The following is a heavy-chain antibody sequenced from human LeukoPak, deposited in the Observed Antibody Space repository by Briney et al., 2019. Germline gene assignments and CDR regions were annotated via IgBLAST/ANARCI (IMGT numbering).Heavy chain of an antibody. CDR1: GFTFSSYG. D-gene: IGHD2-2*01. CDR3: AKDTMPPKAGFDP. Sequence: GASLILSCAASGFTFSSYGMHWVRPAPGKGLEWVAFIRYDGSNRYYADSVKGRFTISRDSSKNTLYLQMNSLRDEDTAVYYCAKDTMPPKAGFDPWGQGTLVTVSS. V-gene: IGHV3-30*02. J-gene: IGHJ5*02. CDR2: IRYDGSNR.